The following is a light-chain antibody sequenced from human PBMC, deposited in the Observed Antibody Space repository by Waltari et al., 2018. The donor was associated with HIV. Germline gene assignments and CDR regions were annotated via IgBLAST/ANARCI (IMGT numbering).Light chain of an antibody. CDR3: QQYSTHYG. Sequence: IQMTQSPSHLSASVGEAVILTCRASQHSDNCLAWYQQSPGRAPKLLMSMTSVLETGVPSSFLRSGSGTTFTLTFNSLQPDEFGTYYCQQYSTHYGFGQGTRVE. CDR2: MTS. CDR1: QHSDNC. J-gene: IGKJ2*03. V-gene: IGKV1-5*03.